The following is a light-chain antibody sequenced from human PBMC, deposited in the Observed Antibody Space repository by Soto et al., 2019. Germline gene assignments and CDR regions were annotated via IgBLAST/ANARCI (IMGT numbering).Light chain of an antibody. CDR1: SSNIGINT. J-gene: IGLJ1*01. V-gene: IGLV1-44*01. Sequence: QSVLTQPPSASGTPGQRVTISCSVRSSNIGINTVNWYQQLPGTAPKVLIYTDNERPSGVPDRFSGSKSGTSASLAINGLQSGDEADYYCGAWDESLNGYVFGTGTKVTVL. CDR2: TDN. CDR3: GAWDESLNGYV.